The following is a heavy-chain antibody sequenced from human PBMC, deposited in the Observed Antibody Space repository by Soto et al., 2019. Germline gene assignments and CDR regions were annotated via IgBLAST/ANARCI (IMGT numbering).Heavy chain of an antibody. D-gene: IGHD6-19*01. V-gene: IGHV3-74*01. CDR3: ARGPSGWFGYDY. CDR1: GLTFVSPV. J-gene: IGHJ4*02. Sequence: GGSLRLSCGASGLTFVSPVSHWVRQATGKGLVWVSRINSGASTTNYADSVKGRFTISRDNAKNTLYLQMDSLTAEDTAVYYCARGPSGWFGYDYWGQGTLVTVSS. CDR2: INSGASTT.